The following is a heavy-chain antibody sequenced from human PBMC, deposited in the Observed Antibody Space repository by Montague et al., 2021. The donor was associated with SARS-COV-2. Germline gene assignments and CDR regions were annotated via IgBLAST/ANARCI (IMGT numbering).Heavy chain of an antibody. CDR1: GGSINGYY. V-gene: IGHV4-59*01. D-gene: IGHD1-26*01. CDR2: IYYNGRT. CDR3: ARGTEVGAFDY. Sequence: SETLSLTRTVSGGSINGYYWTWVRQPPGKGLQWIAHIYYNGRTSYIPSLKSRLSVSLDKAKYQFSLELTSVTAADTARYFCARGTEVGAFDYWGQGALVSVSS. J-gene: IGHJ4*02.